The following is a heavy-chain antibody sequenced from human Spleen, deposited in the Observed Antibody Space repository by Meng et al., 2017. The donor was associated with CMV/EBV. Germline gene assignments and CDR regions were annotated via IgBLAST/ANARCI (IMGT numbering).Heavy chain of an antibody. J-gene: IGHJ4*02. CDR3: AKKLAGPTYFFDY. Sequence: GGSLRLSCVASGFIFDDYAMHWVRQAPGKGLEWVSGISWNSGSVGYADSVKGRFTISRDNSKNSLYLQMNSLRVEDTALYYCAKKLAGPTYFFDYWGQGTLVTVSS. V-gene: IGHV3-9*01. D-gene: IGHD6-19*01. CDR2: ISWNSGSV. CDR1: GFIFDDYA.